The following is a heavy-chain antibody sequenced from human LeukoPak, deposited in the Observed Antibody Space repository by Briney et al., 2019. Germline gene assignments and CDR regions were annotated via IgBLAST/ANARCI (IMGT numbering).Heavy chain of an antibody. CDR3: AREISPVTAPFYSYIDV. CDR2: ISSTLTT. V-gene: IGHV4-4*07. J-gene: IGHJ6*03. Sequence: SETLSLTCTVSGASIRSYYWSWIRQAAGEGLKWIGRISSTLTTNDSPSLRRRVTMSVGTSKNQFSLELSSVTAADTAIYYCAREISPVTAPFYSYIDVWGKGTTVTVSS. D-gene: IGHD4-17*01. CDR1: GASIRSYY.